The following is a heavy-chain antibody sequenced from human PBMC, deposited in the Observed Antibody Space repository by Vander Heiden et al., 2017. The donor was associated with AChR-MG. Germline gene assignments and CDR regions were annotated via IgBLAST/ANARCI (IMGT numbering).Heavy chain of an antibody. Sequence: EVQLVESGGGLVKPGGSLRLSCAASGFTFSSYSMTWVRQAPGKGLEWVSSISSSSSYIYYADSVKGRFTISRDNAKNSLYLQMNSLRAEDTAVYYCARDRFDPTPHCGGDCSHDYWGQGTLVTVSS. CDR1: GFTFSSYS. CDR2: ISSSSSYI. V-gene: IGHV3-21*01. J-gene: IGHJ4*02. CDR3: ARDRFDPTPHCGGDCSHDY. D-gene: IGHD2-21*02.